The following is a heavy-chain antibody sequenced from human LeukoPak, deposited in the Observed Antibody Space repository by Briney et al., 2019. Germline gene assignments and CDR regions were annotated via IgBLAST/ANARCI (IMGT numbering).Heavy chain of an antibody. Sequence: GGSLRLSCAASGFTFSSYAMSWVRQAPGERLEWVSAISGSGGSTYYADSVKGRFTISRDNSKNTLYLQMNSLRAEDTAVYYCAKEGSGYDYFDYWGQGTLVTVSS. D-gene: IGHD5-12*01. J-gene: IGHJ4*02. CDR1: GFTFSSYA. CDR2: ISGSGGST. CDR3: AKEGSGYDYFDY. V-gene: IGHV3-23*01.